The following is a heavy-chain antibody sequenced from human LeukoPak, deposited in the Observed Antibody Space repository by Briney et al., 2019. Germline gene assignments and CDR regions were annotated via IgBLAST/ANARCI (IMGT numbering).Heavy chain of an antibody. CDR1: GFTFSSYS. CDR3: ARDFRESDYYDSSGSNAFDI. J-gene: IGHJ3*02. D-gene: IGHD3-22*01. Sequence: PGGSLRLSCAASGFTFSSYSMNWVRQAPGKGLEWVSSISSSSSYIYYADSVKGRFTISRDNAENSLYLQMNSLRAEDTAVYYCARDFRESDYYDSSGSNAFDIWGQGTMVTVSS. V-gene: IGHV3-21*01. CDR2: ISSSSSYI.